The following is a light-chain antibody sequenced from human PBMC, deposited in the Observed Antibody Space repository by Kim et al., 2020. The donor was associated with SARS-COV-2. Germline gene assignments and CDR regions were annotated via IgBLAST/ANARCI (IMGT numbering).Light chain of an antibody. V-gene: IGLV6-57*02. Sequence: NFMLTQPHSVSESPGKTVTISCTGASGSIASQYVQWYQQRSGRAPTTVIYEDNKRPSGVADRFSGSIDSSSNSASLTISGLETEDEADYYCQSYDETNRRVFGGGTQLTV. CDR1: SGSIASQY. J-gene: IGLJ3*02. CDR3: QSYDETNRRV. CDR2: EDN.